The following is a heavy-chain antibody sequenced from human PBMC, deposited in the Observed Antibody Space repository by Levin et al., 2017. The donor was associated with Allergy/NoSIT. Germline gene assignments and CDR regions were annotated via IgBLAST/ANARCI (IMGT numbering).Heavy chain of an antibody. V-gene: IGHV3-9*01. Sequence: GGSLRLSCAASGFRFDDSAMHWVRLAPGKGLEWVSGISWDSGSTGYADSVKGRFTISRDSAKNSLYLQMDSLRPEDTAFYYCARDGSTRGFCSGRDCYWYFNLWGRGTPVTVSS. D-gene: IGHD2-15*01. CDR3: ARDGSTRGFCSGRDCYWYFNL. CDR1: GFRFDDSA. J-gene: IGHJ2*01. CDR2: ISWDSGST.